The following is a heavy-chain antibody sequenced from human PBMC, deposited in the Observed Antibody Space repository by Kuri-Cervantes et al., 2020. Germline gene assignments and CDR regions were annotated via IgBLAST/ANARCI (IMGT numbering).Heavy chain of an antibody. D-gene: IGHD1-26*01. CDR1: GFTFNIYG. J-gene: IGHJ6*02. CDR2: ISYDGSNK. CDR3: ARDSGSYSTYGMDV. Sequence: GESLKISCAASGFTFNIYGMHWVRQAPGKRLEWVSVISYDGSNKYYADSVKGRFTISRDNSKNTLYLQMNSLRAEDTAVYYCARDSGSYSTYGMDVWGQGTTVTVSS. V-gene: IGHV3-30*03.